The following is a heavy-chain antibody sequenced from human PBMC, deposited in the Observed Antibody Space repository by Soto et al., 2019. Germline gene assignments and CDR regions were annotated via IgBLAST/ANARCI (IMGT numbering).Heavy chain of an antibody. D-gene: IGHD3-10*01. Sequence: GGSLRLSCAASGLIVSTNYMNWVRQAPGKGLEWVSVLYSGGSTHYAGSVKGRFIISRDNSKNTLYLQMNSVRAEDTAVYYCARDRPGDEGDAFDIWGHGTLVTVSS. CDR2: LYSGGST. V-gene: IGHV3-53*01. J-gene: IGHJ3*02. CDR1: GLIVSTNY. CDR3: ARDRPGDEGDAFDI.